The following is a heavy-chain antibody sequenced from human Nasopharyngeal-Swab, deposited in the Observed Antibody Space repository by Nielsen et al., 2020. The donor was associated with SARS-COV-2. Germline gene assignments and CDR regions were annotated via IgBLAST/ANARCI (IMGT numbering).Heavy chain of an antibody. CDR1: GFTFSSYD. J-gene: IGHJ3*02. CDR3: ARGGLRGDAFDI. V-gene: IGHV3-13*01. D-gene: IGHD3-10*01. Sequence: LTCAASGFTFSSYDMHWVRQVTGKGLEWVSVIGTVGDTYYPGSVKGRFTISRENAKNSLYLQMNSLRAGDTAVYYCARGGLRGDAFDIWGQGTMVTVSS. CDR2: IGTVGDT.